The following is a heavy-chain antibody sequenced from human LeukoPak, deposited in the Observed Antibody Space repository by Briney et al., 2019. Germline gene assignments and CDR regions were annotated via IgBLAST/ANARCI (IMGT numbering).Heavy chain of an antibody. Sequence: GRSLRLSCAGSGFTSDDCAMHWVRQAPGKGLEWVSGISWNSGSIGYADSVKGRFTISRDNAKNSLYLQMNSLRAEDTALYYCARNYYCGYWGQGTLVTVSS. CDR3: ARNYYCGY. V-gene: IGHV3-9*02. CDR1: GFTSDDCA. D-gene: IGHD3-10*01. CDR2: ISWNSGSI. J-gene: IGHJ4*02.